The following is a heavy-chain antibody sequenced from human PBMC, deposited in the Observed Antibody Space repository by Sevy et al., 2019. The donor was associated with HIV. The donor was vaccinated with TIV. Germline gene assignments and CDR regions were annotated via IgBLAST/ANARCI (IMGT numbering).Heavy chain of an antibody. J-gene: IGHJ4*02. V-gene: IGHV4-59*08. D-gene: IGHD1-26*01. Sequence: SETLSLTCTVSGGSITSLYWNWIRQPPWKGLEWIANIYYNGHINYNPSLKSRVTLSLDTSKNQFSLGLSSVTAADTAMYYCAGENAWGRGYSWGQGTLVTVSS. CDR2: IYYNGHI. CDR1: GGSITSLY. CDR3: AGENAWGRGYS.